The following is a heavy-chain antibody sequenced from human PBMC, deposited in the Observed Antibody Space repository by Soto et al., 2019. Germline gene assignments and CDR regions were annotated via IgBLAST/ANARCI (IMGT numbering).Heavy chain of an antibody. CDR2: INHSGST. CDR1: GGSFSGYY. CDR3: ARGLEVAAAGYGEYYYYGMDV. Sequence: ETVSLTCAVYGGSFSGYYWSWIRQPPGKGLEWIGEINHSGSTNYNPSLKSRVTISVDTSKNQFSLKLSSVTAADTAVYYCARGLEVAAAGYGEYYYYGMDVWGQWTTVTVSS. V-gene: IGHV4-34*01. J-gene: IGHJ6*02. D-gene: IGHD6-13*01.